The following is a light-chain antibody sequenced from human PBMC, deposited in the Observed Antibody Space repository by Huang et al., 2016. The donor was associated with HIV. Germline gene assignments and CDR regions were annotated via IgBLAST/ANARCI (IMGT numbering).Light chain of an antibody. V-gene: IGKV1-39*01. Sequence: IQMTQSPSSLPAFVGDRVTITCRASQSITTYLNWYQQKIGESPKLLIYAASILQSGVPLRFGGSGSGTNFARTITNLQSEDFAVYYCQQSYSIPWTFGQGTRVEI. J-gene: IGKJ1*01. CDR3: QQSYSIPWT. CDR2: AAS. CDR1: QSITTY.